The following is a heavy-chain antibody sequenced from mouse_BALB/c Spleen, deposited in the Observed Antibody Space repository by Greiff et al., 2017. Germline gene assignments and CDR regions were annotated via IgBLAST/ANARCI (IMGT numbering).Heavy chain of an antibody. V-gene: IGHV2-6-7*01. CDR2: IWGDGST. CDR1: GFSLTGYG. CDR3: ARSYDEDYYAMDY. D-gene: IGHD2-12*01. Sequence: VQRVESGPGLVAPSQSLSITCTVSGFSLTGYGVNWVRQPPGKGLEWLGMIWGDGSTDYNSALKSRLSISKDNSKSQVFLKMNSLQTDDTARYYCARSYDEDYYAMDYWGQGTSVTVSS. J-gene: IGHJ4*01.